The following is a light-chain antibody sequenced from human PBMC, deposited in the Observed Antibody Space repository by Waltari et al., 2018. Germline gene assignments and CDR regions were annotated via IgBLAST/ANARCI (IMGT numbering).Light chain of an antibody. CDR2: KAS. Sequence: DIQMTQPPYTLSASIGDRVTHTCRASQSINNWLDWYQQKPGKAPKLLIYKASTLESGVPSRFSGSGSGTEFTLTISSLQPDDFATYYCQQYNNYVATFGQGTKVEIK. CDR3: QQYNNYVAT. J-gene: IGKJ1*01. V-gene: IGKV1-5*03. CDR1: QSINNW.